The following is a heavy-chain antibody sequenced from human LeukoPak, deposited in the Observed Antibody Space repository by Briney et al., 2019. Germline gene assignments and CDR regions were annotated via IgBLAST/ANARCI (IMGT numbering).Heavy chain of an antibody. J-gene: IGHJ4*02. CDR2: LYSDGNT. V-gene: IGHV3-53*01. D-gene: IGHD1-14*01. CDR1: GFTVITYD. Sequence: GGSLRLSCAASGFTVITYDMTWVRQAPGRGLEWVSVLYSDGNTKYADSVQGRFTISRDNSKNTLYLEMNSLSPDDTAVYYCARGVEPLAANTLAYWGQGTLVTVSS. CDR3: ARGVEPLAANTLAY.